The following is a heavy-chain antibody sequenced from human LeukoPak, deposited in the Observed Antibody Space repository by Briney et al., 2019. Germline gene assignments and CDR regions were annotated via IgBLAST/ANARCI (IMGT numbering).Heavy chain of an antibody. CDR1: GYTFTDYY. CDR3: TRDLVGDYYFTDV. J-gene: IGHJ6*03. Sequence: AASVKVSCKASGYTFTDYYMHWVRQAPGQGLEWMGIINPSGGNTRYAQKIQGRVTMTRDTSTSTVYMELSSLRSEDTAVYFCTRDLVGDYYFTDVWGEGTTVTVSS. D-gene: IGHD3-3*01. V-gene: IGHV1-46*03. CDR2: INPSGGNT.